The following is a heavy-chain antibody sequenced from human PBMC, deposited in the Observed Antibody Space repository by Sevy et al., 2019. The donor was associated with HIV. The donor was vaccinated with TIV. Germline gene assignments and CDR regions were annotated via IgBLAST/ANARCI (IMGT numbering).Heavy chain of an antibody. J-gene: IGHJ4*02. CDR1: GGSITSHY. Sequence: SETLSLTCSVSGGSITSHYWSWIRQPPGKGLEFIGYFYYTGNSDYNPSLKSRVTMSADTSKNQFSLRLSPVTAADTAVYYCPRLPSAYYYATGDLIREYFFQFWGRGTLVTVSS. V-gene: IGHV4-59*11. CDR2: FYYTGNS. CDR3: PRLPSAYYYATGDLIREYFFQF. D-gene: IGHD2-8*02.